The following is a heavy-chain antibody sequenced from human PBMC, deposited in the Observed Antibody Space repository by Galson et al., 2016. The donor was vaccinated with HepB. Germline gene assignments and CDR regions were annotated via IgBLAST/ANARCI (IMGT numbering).Heavy chain of an antibody. CDR3: ARPTNLGPYNWFDP. D-gene: IGHD1-1*01. CDR2: IYHSGST. J-gene: IGHJ5*02. V-gene: IGHV4-4*02. Sequence: SETLSLTCAVSGGSISSSNWWSWVRQPPGKGLEWIGEIYHSGSTNYNPSLKSRVTISVDKSKNQFSLKLNSVTVADTAVYYCARPTNLGPYNWFDPWGQGTLVTVSS. CDR1: GGSISSSNW.